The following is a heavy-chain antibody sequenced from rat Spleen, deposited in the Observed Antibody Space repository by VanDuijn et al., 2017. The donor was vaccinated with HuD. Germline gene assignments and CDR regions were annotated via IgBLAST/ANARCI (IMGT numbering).Heavy chain of an antibody. CDR2: MWSGGST. J-gene: IGHJ2*01. CDR3: TRGGQLPEDD. V-gene: IGHV2-15*01. Sequence: QVQLKESGPGLVQPSETLSLTCTVSGFSLTSYTVSWVRQPPGKGLEWMGVMWSGGSTAYNSALKSRLSISRDTSKSQVFLKRNRLQTEDTAIYYCTRGGQLPEDDWGHGVMVTVSS. D-gene: IGHD1-4*01. CDR1: GFSLTSYT.